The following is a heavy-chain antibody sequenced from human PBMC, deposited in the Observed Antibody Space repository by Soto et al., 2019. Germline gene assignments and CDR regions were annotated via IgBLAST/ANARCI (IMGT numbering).Heavy chain of an antibody. V-gene: IGHV4-30-2*01. CDR2: IYHSGST. Sequence: TLSLTCAVSGGSISSGGYSWSWIRQPPGKGLEWIGYIYHSGSTYYNPSLKSRVTISVDRSKNQSSLKLSSVAAADTAVYYCARVPDRWGQGTLVTVSS. J-gene: IGHJ5*02. CDR1: GGSISSGGYS. CDR3: ARVPDR. D-gene: IGHD2-2*01.